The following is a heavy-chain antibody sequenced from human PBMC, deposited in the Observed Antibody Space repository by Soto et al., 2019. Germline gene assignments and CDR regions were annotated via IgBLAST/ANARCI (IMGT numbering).Heavy chain of an antibody. J-gene: IGHJ4*02. CDR2: IHHSGRT. D-gene: IGHD1-7*01. Sequence: QVQLQESGPGLVKPSGTLSLTCVVSGDSINSNNWWSWVRQPPGKGLEWIGEIHHSGRTNYNPSLKGRVTFSVDKSNNQFSLKLASVTAADTAVYFCARDPPGTRIYDYWGQGTLVIVSS. V-gene: IGHV4-4*02. CDR3: ARDPPGTRIYDY. CDR1: GDSINSNNW.